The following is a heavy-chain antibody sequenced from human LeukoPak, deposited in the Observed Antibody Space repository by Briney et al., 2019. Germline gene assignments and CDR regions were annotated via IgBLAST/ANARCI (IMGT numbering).Heavy chain of an antibody. CDR3: AREQYYYDSSGPSNNWFDP. D-gene: IGHD3-22*01. CDR2: INPNSGGT. CDR1: GYTFTGYY. J-gene: IGHJ5*02. Sequence: ASVKVSCKASGYTFTGYYMHWVRQAPGQGLEWMGWINPNSGGTNYAQKFQGWVTMTRDTSISTAYMELSRLRSDDTAVYYCAREQYYYDSSGPSNNWFDPWGQGTLVTVSS. V-gene: IGHV1-2*04.